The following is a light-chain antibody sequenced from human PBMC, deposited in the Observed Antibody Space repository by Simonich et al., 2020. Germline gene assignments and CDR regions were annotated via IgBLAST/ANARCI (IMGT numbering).Light chain of an antibody. CDR3: SSYTSSSPWV. CDR1: SSDVGGFNY. J-gene: IGLJ3*02. V-gene: IGLV2-14*01. CDR2: DVS. Sequence: QSALTQPASVSGSPGQSITISCTGTSSDVGGFNYVSGYQQHPGKAPKLMIYDVSKRPSVVSNRFSGSKSGNTASLTISGLQAEDEADYYCSSYTSSSPWVFGGGTKLTVL.